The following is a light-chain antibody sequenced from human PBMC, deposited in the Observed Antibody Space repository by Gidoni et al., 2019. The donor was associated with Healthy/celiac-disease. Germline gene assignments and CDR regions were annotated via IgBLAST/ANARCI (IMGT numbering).Light chain of an antibody. V-gene: IGLV1-47*02. CDR2: SNN. Sequence: SVLTQPPSASGTPGQRVTISCSGSSSNIGSNYVYWYRQLPGTAPKLLIYSNNQRPSGVPDRFSGSKSGTSASLAISGLRSEDEADYYCAAWDDSLSGPVFGGGTKLTVL. CDR3: AAWDDSLSGPV. J-gene: IGLJ3*02. CDR1: SSNIGSNY.